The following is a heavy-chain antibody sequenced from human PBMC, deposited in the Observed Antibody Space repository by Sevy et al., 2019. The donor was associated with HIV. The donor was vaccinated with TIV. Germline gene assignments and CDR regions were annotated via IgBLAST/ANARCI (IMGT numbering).Heavy chain of an antibody. J-gene: IGHJ4*02. V-gene: IGHV1-69*04. CDR2: IIPILGIA. D-gene: IGHD3-22*01. CDR1: GGTFSSYA. Sequence: ASVKVSCKASGGTFSSYAISWVRQAPGQGLEWMGRIIPILGIANYAQKFQGRVTITADKSTSTAYMELSSLRSEDTAVYYCARMYYYDSSGYPPYYFDYWGQGTLVTVSS. CDR3: ARMYYYDSSGYPPYYFDY.